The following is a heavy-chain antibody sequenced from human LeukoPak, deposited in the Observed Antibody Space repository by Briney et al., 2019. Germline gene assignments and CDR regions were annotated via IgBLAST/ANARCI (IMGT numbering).Heavy chain of an antibody. V-gene: IGHV4-34*01. J-gene: IGHJ4*02. CDR3: ARRSGDGYNDDFDY. CDR2: INHSGST. CDR1: GGSFSGYY. D-gene: IGHD5-24*01. Sequence: TSETLSLTGAVYGGSFSGYYWSWIRQPPGKGLEWIGEINHSGSTNYNPSLKSRVTISVDTSKNQFSLKLSSVTAADTAVYYCARRSGDGYNDDFDYWGQGTLVTVSS.